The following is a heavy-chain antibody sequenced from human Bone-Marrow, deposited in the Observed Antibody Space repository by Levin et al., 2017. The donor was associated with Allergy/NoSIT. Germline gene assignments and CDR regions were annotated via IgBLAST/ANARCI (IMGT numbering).Heavy chain of an antibody. CDR1: DGSIRSNSYY. J-gene: IGHJ4*02. D-gene: IGHD3-10*01. CDR3: ARGPGVSGLDY. CDR2: IYYSGRT. V-gene: IGHV4-39*01. Sequence: PGGSLRLSCTVSDGSIRSNSYYWAWIRQPPGKGLEWIGTIYYSGRTYYNPSLKSRVTISIDTSKKQFSLNIISVTAADTAVYYCARGPGVSGLDYWGQGILVTVSS.